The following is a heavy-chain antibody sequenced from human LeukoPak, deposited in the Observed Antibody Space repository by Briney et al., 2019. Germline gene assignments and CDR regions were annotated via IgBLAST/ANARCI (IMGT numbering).Heavy chain of an antibody. V-gene: IGHV3-49*03. J-gene: IGHJ4*02. CDR3: TRGGHYYGSGRPGDY. CDR1: GFTFGDYA. CDR2: MRSKAYGGTT. D-gene: IGHD3-10*01. Sequence: GGSLRLSCTASGFTFGDYAMSWFRQAPGNGLEWVGFMRSKAYGGTTEYAASVKGRFTISRDDSKSIAYLQMNSLKTEDTAVYYCTRGGHYYGSGRPGDYWGQGTLVTVSS.